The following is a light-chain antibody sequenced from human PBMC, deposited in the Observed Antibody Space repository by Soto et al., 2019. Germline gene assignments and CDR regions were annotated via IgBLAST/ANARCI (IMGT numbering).Light chain of an antibody. Sequence: EIMMTQSPATLSVFPGERATLSCRASQNVGSNLAWYQQKPGQPPRLLIYDASTGAANTPIRFSARGSGTEFTLTISRLQSEDSGVYYCQQYNNWPPLTFGGGTKVDIK. CDR1: QNVGSN. CDR3: QQYNNWPPLT. CDR2: DAS. J-gene: IGKJ4*01. V-gene: IGKV3-15*01.